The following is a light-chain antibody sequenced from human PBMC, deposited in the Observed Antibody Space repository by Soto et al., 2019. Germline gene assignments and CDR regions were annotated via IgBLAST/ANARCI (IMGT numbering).Light chain of an antibody. CDR2: EDN. J-gene: IGLJ2*01. CDR1: SPIIGNNI. Sequence: QSVLTQPPSVSAAPGQKVTISCSGSSPIIGNNIVSWYQQLPGTAPKLLIYEDNKRPSGIPDRFSGSKSGTSATLGITGLQTGDEAEYYCASWDSSLTGGVFGGGTKVTVL. V-gene: IGLV1-51*02. CDR3: ASWDSSLTGGV.